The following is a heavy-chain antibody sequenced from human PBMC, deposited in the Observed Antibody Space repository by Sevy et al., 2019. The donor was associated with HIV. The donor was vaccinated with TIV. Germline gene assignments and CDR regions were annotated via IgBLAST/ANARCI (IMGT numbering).Heavy chain of an antibody. J-gene: IGHJ3*01. CDR1: GFTFSSYP. Sequence: GGSLRLSCAASGFTFSSYPMHWVRQAPGKGLEWVSFISFDGTEKYYADSVKGRFTITRDNSKNTLFLQMNNLRAEDTAFYCRDRETTMLPRGAFDFWGQGTMVTVSS. D-gene: IGHD3-10*01. CDR3: DRETTMLPRGAFDF. CDR2: ISFDGTEK. V-gene: IGHV3-30-3*01.